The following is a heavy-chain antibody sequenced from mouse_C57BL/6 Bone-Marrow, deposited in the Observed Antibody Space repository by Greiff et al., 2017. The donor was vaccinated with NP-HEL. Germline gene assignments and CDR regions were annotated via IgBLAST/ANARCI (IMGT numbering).Heavy chain of an antibody. D-gene: IGHD2-4*01. CDR2: INPSNGGT. J-gene: IGHJ2*01. V-gene: IGHV1-53*01. CDR3: AREGWYYDPFDY. Sequence: QVQLQQPGTELVKPGASVKLSCKASGYTFTSYWMHWVKQRPGQGLEWIGNINPSNGGTNYNEKFKSKATLTVDKSSSTAYMKLSSLTSEDSAVYYCAREGWYYDPFDYWGQGTTLTVSS. CDR1: GYTFTSYW.